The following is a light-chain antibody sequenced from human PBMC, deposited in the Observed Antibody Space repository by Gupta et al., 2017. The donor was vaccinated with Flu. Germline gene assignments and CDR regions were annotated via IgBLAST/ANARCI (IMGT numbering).Light chain of an antibody. CDR1: ALPNQY. Sequence: YDLTQPPSVSMSPGQTANITCPGDALPNQYVYWYQQRAGQAPLLIIYRDVERPSGIHERFSGSRVGSRATVTISGVQAEDEANYYCLSTDNSGTARVFGGGTNLTVL. J-gene: IGLJ3*02. CDR3: LSTDNSGTARV. CDR2: RDV. V-gene: IGLV3-25*02.